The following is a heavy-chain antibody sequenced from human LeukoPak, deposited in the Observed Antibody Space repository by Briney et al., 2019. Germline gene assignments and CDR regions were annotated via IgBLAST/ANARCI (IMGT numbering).Heavy chain of an antibody. D-gene: IGHD3-22*01. Sequence: SQTLSLTCTVSGDSISSGDYYWSWIRQPAGKGLEWIGRISSSGSTNYNPSLKSRVTISVDTSKNQFSLKLSSVTAADTAVYFCTRGPYSYDSSGAFDIWGQGTMVTVSS. V-gene: IGHV4-61*02. CDR1: GDSISSGDYY. CDR3: TRGPYSYDSSGAFDI. CDR2: ISSSGST. J-gene: IGHJ3*02.